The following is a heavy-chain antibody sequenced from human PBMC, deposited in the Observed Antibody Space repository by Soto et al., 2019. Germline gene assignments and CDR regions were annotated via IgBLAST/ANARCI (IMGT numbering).Heavy chain of an antibody. CDR3: ARHGSRYVYIWGNYGSTQTDLDY. CDR2: IYYSGST. V-gene: IGHV4-59*08. CDR1: GGSISSYY. D-gene: IGHD3-16*01. Sequence: SENLSLTCTVSGGSISSYYWSWIRQPPGKGLEWIGYIYYSGSTNYNPSLKSRVTISVDTSKNQFSLKLSSVTVADTAVYYCARHGSRYVYIWGNYGSTQTDLDYWGQGTLVTVSS. J-gene: IGHJ4*02.